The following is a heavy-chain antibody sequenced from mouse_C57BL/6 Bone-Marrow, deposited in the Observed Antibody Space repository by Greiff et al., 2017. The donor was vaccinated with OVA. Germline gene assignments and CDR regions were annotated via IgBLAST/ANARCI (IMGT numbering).Heavy chain of an antibody. CDR1: GYTFTSYW. V-gene: IGHV1-59*01. D-gene: IGHD1-1*01. CDR2: IDPSDSYT. Sequence: QVQLQQSGAELVRPGTSVKLSCKASGYTFTSYWMHWVKQRPGQGLEWIGVIDPSDSYTNYNQKFKGKATLTVDTSSSTAYMQLSSLTSEDSAVYYCARFEPLYYYGSSQYYFDYWGQGTTLTVSS. CDR3: ARFEPLYYYGSSQYYFDY. J-gene: IGHJ2*01.